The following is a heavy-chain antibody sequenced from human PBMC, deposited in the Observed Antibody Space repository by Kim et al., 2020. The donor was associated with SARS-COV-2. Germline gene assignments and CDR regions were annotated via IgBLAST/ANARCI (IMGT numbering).Heavy chain of an antibody. CDR3: AKEEWFGAVSS. D-gene: IGHD3-10*01. Sequence: TYSAASLKGRFTISSDTSRSTLYLQLNSLRADDTAVYYCAKEEWFGAVSSWGPGTLVTVSS. CDR2: T. J-gene: IGHJ5*02. V-gene: IGHV3-23*01.